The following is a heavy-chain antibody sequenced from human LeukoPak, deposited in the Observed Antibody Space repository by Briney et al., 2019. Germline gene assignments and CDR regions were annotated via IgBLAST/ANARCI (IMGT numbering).Heavy chain of an antibody. Sequence: GGSLRLSCAASGFTFSYYAMHWVRQAPGKGLEWVAVISYDGSNKYYADSVKGRFTISRDNSKNTLYLQMNSLRAEDTAVYYCARGARYTSSWYSFDYWGQGTLVTVSS. J-gene: IGHJ4*02. CDR3: ARGARYTSSWYSFDY. D-gene: IGHD6-13*01. CDR1: GFTFSYYA. V-gene: IGHV3-30-3*01. CDR2: ISYDGSNK.